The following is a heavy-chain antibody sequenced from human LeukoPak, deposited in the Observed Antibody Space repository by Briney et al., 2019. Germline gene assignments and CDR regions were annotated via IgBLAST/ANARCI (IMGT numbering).Heavy chain of an antibody. CDR3: VRVPNWKYGWFDP. CDR2: ITSSSSYA. J-gene: IGHJ5*02. CDR1: GFTFSTYN. Sequence: GGSLRLSCEASGFTFSTYNMNWVRQAPGKRLEWVSSITSSSSYAFYADSVKGRFTISRDNAKSSLYLQMNNLRAEDTAVYYCVRVPNWKYGWFDPWGQGTLVTVSS. D-gene: IGHD1-7*01. V-gene: IGHV3-21*01.